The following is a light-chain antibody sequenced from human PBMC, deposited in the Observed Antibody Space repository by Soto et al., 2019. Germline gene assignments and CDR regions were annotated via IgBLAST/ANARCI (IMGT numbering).Light chain of an antibody. CDR2: AAS. V-gene: IGKV1-27*01. CDR1: QGISNY. J-gene: IGKJ1*01. Sequence: DIQMTQSPSSLSASVGDRVTITCRASQGISNYLAWYQQKPGKVPKLLIYAASTLHAGVPSRFSGSGSGTDFTLTISSLPPEDVATYYCQKYNSAPWTFGQGTKVEIK. CDR3: QKYNSAPWT.